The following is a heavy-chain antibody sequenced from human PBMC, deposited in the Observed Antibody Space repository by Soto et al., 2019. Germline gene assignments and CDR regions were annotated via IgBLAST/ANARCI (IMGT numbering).Heavy chain of an antibody. CDR3: ARDGRGYSYGGDY. J-gene: IGHJ4*02. Sequence: RASVKVSCKASGGTFSSYAISWVRQAPGQGLEWMGGITPIFGTANYAQKFQGRVTITADESTSTAYMELSSLRSEDTAVYYCARDGRGYSYGGDYWGQGTLVTVSS. D-gene: IGHD5-18*01. CDR2: ITPIFGTA. V-gene: IGHV1-69*13. CDR1: GGTFSSYA.